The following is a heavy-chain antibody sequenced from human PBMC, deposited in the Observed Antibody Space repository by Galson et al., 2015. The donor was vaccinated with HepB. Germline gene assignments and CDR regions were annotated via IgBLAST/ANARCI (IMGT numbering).Heavy chain of an antibody. V-gene: IGHV3-30-3*01. J-gene: IGHJ6*02. D-gene: IGHD2-2*01. CDR1: GFTFSSYA. CDR3: ARETDSTHYGMDV. Sequence: SLRLSCAASGFTFSSYAMHWVRQAPGKGLEWVAVISYDGSNKYYADSVKGRFTISRDNSKNTLYLQMNSLRAEDTAVYYCARETDSTHYGMDVWGQGTTVTVSS. CDR2: ISYDGSNK.